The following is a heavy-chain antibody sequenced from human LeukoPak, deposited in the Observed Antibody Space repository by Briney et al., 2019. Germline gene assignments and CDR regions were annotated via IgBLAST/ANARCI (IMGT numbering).Heavy chain of an antibody. Sequence: ASVKVSCKASGYTFTGYYMHWVRQAPGQGLERMGWINPNSGGTNYAQKFQGRVTMTRDTSISTAYMELSRLRSDDTAVYYCARPVAATPDAFDIWGQGTMVTVSS. D-gene: IGHD2-15*01. V-gene: IGHV1-2*02. J-gene: IGHJ3*02. CDR2: INPNSGGT. CDR3: ARPVAATPDAFDI. CDR1: GYTFTGYY.